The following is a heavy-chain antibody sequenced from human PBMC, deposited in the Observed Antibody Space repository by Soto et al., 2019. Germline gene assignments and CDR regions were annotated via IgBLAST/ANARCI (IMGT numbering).Heavy chain of an antibody. Sequence: SVKVSCKASGGTFSSYAISWVRQAPGQGLEWMGGIIPIFGTTNYAQKFQGRVTITADKSTSTAYMELSSLRSEDTAVYYCARYPSGYDSYYGMDVWGQGTTVTVSS. J-gene: IGHJ6*02. CDR2: IIPIFGTT. D-gene: IGHD5-12*01. CDR1: GGTFSSYA. V-gene: IGHV1-69*06. CDR3: ARYPSGYDSYYGMDV.